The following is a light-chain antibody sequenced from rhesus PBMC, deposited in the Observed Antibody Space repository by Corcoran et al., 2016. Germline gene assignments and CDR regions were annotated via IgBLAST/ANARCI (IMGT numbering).Light chain of an antibody. CDR3: QQYIRGPLT. J-gene: IGKJ4*01. Sequence: DIQMTQSPSSLSASVGDTVTISCRASQRVMNWLAWYQQKPGKAPKLLIYRASLLQSGVPSRLTGGGSGTDFTLTISSLQSEDFATYFCQQYIRGPLTFGGGTKVDLK. CDR1: QRVMNW. CDR2: RAS. V-gene: IGKV1-22*01.